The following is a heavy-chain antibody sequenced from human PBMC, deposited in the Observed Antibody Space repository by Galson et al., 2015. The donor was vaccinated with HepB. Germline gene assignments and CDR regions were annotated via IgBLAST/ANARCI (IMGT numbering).Heavy chain of an antibody. D-gene: IGHD3-10*01. CDR2: IYYSGTT. CDR3: ARAPHYYGSGEYYFDY. V-gene: IGHV4-31*03. J-gene: IGHJ4*02. Sequence: LSLTCTVSGDSISSGGYYWSWIRQHPGKGLEWIGYIYYSGTTDYNPSLKSRVTISVDTSKNQFSLKLSAATAADTAVYYCARAPHYYGSGEYYFDYWGQGTLVAVSS. CDR1: GDSISSGGYY.